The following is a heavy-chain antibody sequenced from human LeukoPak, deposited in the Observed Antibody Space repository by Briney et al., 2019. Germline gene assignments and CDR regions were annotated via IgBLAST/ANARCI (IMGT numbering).Heavy chain of an antibody. CDR2: IYYSGST. Sequence: SETLSLTCTVSGGSISSSSYYWGWIRQPPGKGLEWVGSIYYSGSTYYNPSLKSRVTISVDTSKNQFSLQLNSVTPEDTAVYYCAREYSSSRYYYYYMDVWGKGTTVTVSS. CDR1: GGSISSSSYY. CDR3: AREYSSSRYYYYYMDV. D-gene: IGHD6-13*01. V-gene: IGHV4-39*07. J-gene: IGHJ6*03.